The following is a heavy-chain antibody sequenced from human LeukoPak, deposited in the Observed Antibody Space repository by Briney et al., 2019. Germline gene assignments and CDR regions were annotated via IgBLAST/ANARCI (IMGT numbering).Heavy chain of an antibody. D-gene: IGHD3-10*01. Sequence: SETLSLTCTVSGGPISSYYWSWIRQPPGKGLEWIGYIYYSGSTNYNPSLKSRVTISVDTSKNQFSLKLSSVTAADTAVYYCARHRMGLLWFGELSYYFDYWGQGTLVTVSS. J-gene: IGHJ4*02. V-gene: IGHV4-59*08. CDR3: ARHRMGLLWFGELSYYFDY. CDR1: GGPISSYY. CDR2: IYYSGST.